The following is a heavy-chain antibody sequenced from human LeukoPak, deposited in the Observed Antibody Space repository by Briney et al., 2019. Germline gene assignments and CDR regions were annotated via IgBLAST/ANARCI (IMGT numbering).Heavy chain of an antibody. CDR3: ARGTPAASPYYYYMDV. CDR1: GFTFSSYW. V-gene: IGHV3-7*04. D-gene: IGHD2-2*01. CDR2: IKEDGSEK. J-gene: IGHJ6*03. Sequence: PGGSLRLSCAASGFTFSSYWMIWLRQAPEKGLEGVANIKEDGSEKYYVDSVKGRFTISRDNAKNSLYLQMNSLRAEDTAVYYCARGTPAASPYYYYMDVWGKGTTVTVSS.